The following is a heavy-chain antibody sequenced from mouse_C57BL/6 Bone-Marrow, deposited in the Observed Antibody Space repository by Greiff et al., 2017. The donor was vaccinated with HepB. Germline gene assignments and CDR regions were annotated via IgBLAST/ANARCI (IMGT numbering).Heavy chain of an antibody. CDR2: INPNNGGT. Sequence: EVQVVESGPELVKPGASVKIPCKASGYTFTDYNMDWVKQSHGKSLEWIGDINPNNGGTIYNQKFKGKATLTVDKSSSTAYMELRSLTSEDTAVYYCARWGGYYWYFDVWGTGTTVTVSS. J-gene: IGHJ1*03. D-gene: IGHD1-1*02. V-gene: IGHV1-18*01. CDR1: GYTFTDYN. CDR3: ARWGGYYWYFDV.